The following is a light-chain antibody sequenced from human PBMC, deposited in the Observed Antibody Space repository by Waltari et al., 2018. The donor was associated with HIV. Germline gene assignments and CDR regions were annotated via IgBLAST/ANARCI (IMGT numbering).Light chain of an antibody. CDR2: SNN. CDR3: AAWDDSLNCPV. V-gene: IGLV1-44*01. J-gene: IGLJ2*01. Sequence: QSVLTQPPSASGTPGQRVTISCSGSSSNIRSNSVNWYQQLPGTAPKLLIYSNNQRPSGVPDRFSGSKSGTSASLAISGLQSEDEADYYCAAWDDSLNCPVFGGGTKLTVL. CDR1: SSNIRSNS.